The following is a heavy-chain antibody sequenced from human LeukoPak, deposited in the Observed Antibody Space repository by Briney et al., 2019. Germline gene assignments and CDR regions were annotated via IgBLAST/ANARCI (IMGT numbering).Heavy chain of an antibody. V-gene: IGHV4-4*07. CDR2: IYTSGST. Sequence: PSETLSLTCTVSGGSISSYYWSWIRQPAGKGLEWIGRIYTSGSTNYNPSLKSRVTMSVDTSKNQFSLKLSSVTAADTAVYYCARQPYYYGSSGYPYFDYWGQGTLVTVSS. CDR1: GGSISSYY. J-gene: IGHJ4*02. CDR3: ARQPYYYGSSGYPYFDY. D-gene: IGHD3-22*01.